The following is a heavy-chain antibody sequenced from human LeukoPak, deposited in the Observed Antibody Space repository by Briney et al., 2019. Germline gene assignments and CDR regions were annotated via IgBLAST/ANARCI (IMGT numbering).Heavy chain of an antibody. Sequence: PGGSLRLSCAASGFTFSSHGIHWVRQAPGEGLEWVAVISYAGSDKYYADSVKGRFTISRDNSKNTLYLQMNSLRAEDTAVYYCAKSSSGGWYLLGDAFDIWGQGTLVTVSS. V-gene: IGHV3-30*18. CDR2: ISYAGSDK. J-gene: IGHJ3*02. D-gene: IGHD6-19*01. CDR1: GFTFSSHG. CDR3: AKSSSGGWYLLGDAFDI.